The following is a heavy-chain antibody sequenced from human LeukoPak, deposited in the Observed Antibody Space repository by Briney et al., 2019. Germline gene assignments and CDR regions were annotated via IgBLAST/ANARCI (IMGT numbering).Heavy chain of an antibody. V-gene: IGHV4-34*01. CDR1: GGSFSGYY. J-gene: IGHJ3*02. CDR3: ARLKRDAFDI. Sequence: PSETLSLTCAAYGGSFSGYYWSWIRQPPGKGLEWIGEINHSGSTNYNPSLKSRVTISVDTSKNQFSLKLSSVTAADTAVYYCARLKRDAFDIWGQGTMVTVSS. CDR2: INHSGST.